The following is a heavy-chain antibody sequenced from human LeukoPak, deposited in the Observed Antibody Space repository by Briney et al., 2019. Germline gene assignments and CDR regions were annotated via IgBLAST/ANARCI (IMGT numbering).Heavy chain of an antibody. CDR1: GFTFSSYS. D-gene: IGHD2-2*01. V-gene: IGHV3-21*01. CDR2: ISSSSSYI. J-gene: IGHJ5*02. Sequence: GGSLRLSCAASGFTFSSYSMNWVRQAPGKGLEWVSSISSSSSYIYYADSVKGRFTISRDNAKNSLYLQMNSLRAEDTAVYYCAKDNPPLIVVVPAAMGYNWFDPWGQGTLVTVSS. CDR3: AKDNPPLIVVVPAAMGYNWFDP.